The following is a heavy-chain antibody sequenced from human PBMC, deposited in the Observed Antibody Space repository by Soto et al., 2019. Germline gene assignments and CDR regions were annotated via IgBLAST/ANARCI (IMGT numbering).Heavy chain of an antibody. J-gene: IGHJ6*02. CDR2: LYTGGYT. V-gene: IGHV3-66*01. Sequence: PGGSLRLSCAASGFPVSYNYMAWVRQAPGKGLEWVPLLYTGGYTYYTDSVKGRFTISRDNSKNTLYLQMNSLRAEDTAVYYCARDEKTVVVNGYWSGMDVWGQGTRVTVSS. CDR3: ARDEKTVVVNGYWSGMDV. D-gene: IGHD2-15*01. CDR1: GFPVSYNY.